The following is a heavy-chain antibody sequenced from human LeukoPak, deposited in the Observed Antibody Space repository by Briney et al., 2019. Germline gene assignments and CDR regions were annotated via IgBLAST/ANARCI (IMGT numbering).Heavy chain of an antibody. V-gene: IGHV3-7*03. J-gene: IGHJ4*02. Sequence: GGSLRLSCVASGFNYNTYWMSWVRQAPGKGLEWVANIKQDGSEKNYVDSVKGRFTISRDNSKNTLYLQMNSLRAEDTAVYYCARVGGIVDYWGQGTLVTVSS. CDR2: IKQDGSEK. D-gene: IGHD2-15*01. CDR1: GFNYNTYW. CDR3: ARVGGIVDY.